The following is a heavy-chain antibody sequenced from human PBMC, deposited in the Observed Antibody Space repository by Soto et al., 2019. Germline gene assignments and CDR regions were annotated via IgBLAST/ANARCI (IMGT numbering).Heavy chain of an antibody. CDR3: ARGAPQDYDILTGYYILLDY. CDR2: IYYSGST. D-gene: IGHD3-9*01. J-gene: IGHJ4*02. CDR1: GGSISSGGYY. Sequence: SETLSLTCTVSGGSISSGGYYWSWIRQHPGKGLEWIGYIYYSGSTYYNPSLKSRVTISVDTSKNQFSLKLSSVTAADTAVYYCARGAPQDYDILTGYYILLDYWGQGTLVTVSS. V-gene: IGHV4-31*03.